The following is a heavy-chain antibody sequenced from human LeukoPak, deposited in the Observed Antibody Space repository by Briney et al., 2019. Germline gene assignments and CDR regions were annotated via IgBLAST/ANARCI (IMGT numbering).Heavy chain of an antibody. J-gene: IGHJ4*02. Sequence: ASVKVSCKTSGYTFTTSYISWVRQAPGQGLEWMGWVSAYNGKTSYAQRFQGRVTMTTDSSTSTAYMDLASLRYDDTAVYYCARGGTFYPSIDYWGQGTLVTVSS. V-gene: IGHV1-18*01. D-gene: IGHD1-26*01. CDR3: ARGGTFYPSIDY. CDR1: GYTFTTSY. CDR2: VSAYNGKT.